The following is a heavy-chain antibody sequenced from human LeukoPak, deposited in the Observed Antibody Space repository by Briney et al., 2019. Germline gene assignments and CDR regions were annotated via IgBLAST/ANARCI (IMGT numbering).Heavy chain of an antibody. Sequence: GSSVKVSCKASGGTFSSYAISWVRQAPGQGLEWMGRIIPIFGTANYAQKFQGRVTITTDVSTSTAYMELSSLRSEDTAVYYCASAGYYYGSGSYYNGPFDYWGQGTLVTVSS. CDR3: ASAGYYYGSGSYYNGPFDY. D-gene: IGHD3-10*01. CDR2: IIPIFGTA. V-gene: IGHV1-69*05. J-gene: IGHJ4*02. CDR1: GGTFSSYA.